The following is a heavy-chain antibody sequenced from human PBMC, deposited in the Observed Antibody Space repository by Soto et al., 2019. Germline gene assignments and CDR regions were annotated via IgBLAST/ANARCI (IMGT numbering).Heavy chain of an antibody. D-gene: IGHD3-22*01. V-gene: IGHV3-9*01. CDR3: AKDTYYYDSSGYLYYYYGMDV. J-gene: IGHJ6*02. Sequence: GGSLRLSCAASGFTFDDYAMHWVRQAPGKGLEWVSGISWNSGSIGYADSVKGRFTISRDNAKNSLYLQMNSLRAEDTALYYCAKDTYYYDSSGYLYYYYGMDVWGQGTTVTVSS. CDR2: ISWNSGSI. CDR1: GFTFDDYA.